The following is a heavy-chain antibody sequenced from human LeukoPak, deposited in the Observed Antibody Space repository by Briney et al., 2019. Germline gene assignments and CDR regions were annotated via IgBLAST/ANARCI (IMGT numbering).Heavy chain of an antibody. CDR1: GGSISSGGYY. V-gene: IGHV4-31*03. J-gene: IGHJ3*02. Sequence: SETLSLTCTVSGGSISSGGYYWSWIRQHPGKGLEWIGYIYHSGSTYYNPSLKSRVTKSVDTSKNQFSLKLSSVTAADTAVYYCARPNPSFAFDIWGQGTMVTVSS. CDR3: ARPNPSFAFDI. CDR2: IYHSGST. D-gene: IGHD1-14*01.